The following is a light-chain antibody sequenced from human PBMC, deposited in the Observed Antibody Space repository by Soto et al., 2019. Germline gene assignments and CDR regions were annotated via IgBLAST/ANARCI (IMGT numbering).Light chain of an antibody. Sequence: EIVLTQSPGTLSLSPGERATLSCRASQSVSSSFLAWYQQKPGQAPRLLISGTSNRATGIPDRFSGSGSGTDFPLTISRLDPEDFAVYYCHQYGDSPPITFGPGTRVDTK. V-gene: IGKV3-20*01. J-gene: IGKJ3*01. CDR3: HQYGDSPPIT. CDR2: GTS. CDR1: QSVSSSF.